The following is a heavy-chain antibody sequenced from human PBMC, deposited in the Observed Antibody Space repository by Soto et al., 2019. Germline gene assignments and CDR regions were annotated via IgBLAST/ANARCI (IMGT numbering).Heavy chain of an antibody. V-gene: IGHV4-34*02. Sequence: QVQLQQWGAGLLRPSETLSLTCAFYGGSFDDFYWSWVRQSPGKGLEWVGEISHDGGTNYSPSLPSRVSISVDTSKNQFSLHLRSVTAADTGLYYCARGQLVWYGDLTPYHRDMDVWGQGTTVTVSS. CDR3: ARGQLVWYGDLTPYHRDMDV. J-gene: IGHJ6*02. CDR2: ISHDGGT. CDR1: GGSFDDFY. D-gene: IGHD3-10*01.